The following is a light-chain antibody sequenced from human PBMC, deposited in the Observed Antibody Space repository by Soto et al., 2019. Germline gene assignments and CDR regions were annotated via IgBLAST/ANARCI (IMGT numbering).Light chain of an antibody. J-gene: IGKJ2*01. CDR1: QTLKRTY. V-gene: IGKV3-20*01. Sequence: EIVLMQSPGTLSLSPGERATLSCRASQTLKRTYIAWYQQKPGQAPRVLIYAASKRAAGTPDRFSGSGSGTYFSLTISRLEPEDFAVYYCHQYDNAPQSFGKGTKVEIK. CDR3: HQYDNAPQS. CDR2: AAS.